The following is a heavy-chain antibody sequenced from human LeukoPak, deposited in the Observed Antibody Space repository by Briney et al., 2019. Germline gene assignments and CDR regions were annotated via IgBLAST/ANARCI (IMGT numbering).Heavy chain of an antibody. D-gene: IGHD6-13*01. V-gene: IGHV1-2*02. CDR1: GYTFTCYY. CDR2: INPNSGGT. CDR3: ARVGIAAAGQLDY. Sequence: ASVKVSCKASGYTFTCYYMHWVRQAPGQGREWMGWINPNSGGTNYAQKFQGRVTMTRDTSISTAYMELSRLRSDDTAVYYCARVGIAAAGQLDYWGQGTLVTVSS. J-gene: IGHJ4*02.